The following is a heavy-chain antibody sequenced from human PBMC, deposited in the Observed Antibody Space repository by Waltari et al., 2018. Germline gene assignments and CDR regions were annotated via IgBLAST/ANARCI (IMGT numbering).Heavy chain of an antibody. CDR3: ARDRRAPDDAFDI. CDR1: GYSISSGYY. CDR2: IYHSGST. J-gene: IGHJ3*02. V-gene: IGHV4-38-2*02. Sequence: QVQLQESGPGLVKPSEPLSLTCTVSGYSISSGYYWGWIRQPPGKGLEWIGSIYHSGSTYYNPSLKSRVTISVDTSKNQFSLRLSSVTAADTAVYYCARDRRAPDDAFDIWGQGTMVTVSS.